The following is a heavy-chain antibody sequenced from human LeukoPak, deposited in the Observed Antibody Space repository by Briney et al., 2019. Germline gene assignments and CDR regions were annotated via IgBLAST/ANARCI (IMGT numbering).Heavy chain of an antibody. CDR1: GTSMNSIAYY. CDR3: ARRIVVVTADPNYFYFYMDV. CDR2: IYHSGST. D-gene: IGHD2-21*02. V-gene: IGHV4-38-2*02. J-gene: IGHJ6*03. Sequence: PSETLSLTCTVSGTSMNSIAYYWAWIRQPPGKGLEGIGSIYHSGSTYYNPSLKSRVTISIDTSKNQFSLKLSSVTAADTAVYYCARRIVVVTADPNYFYFYMDVWGKGTTVTVSS.